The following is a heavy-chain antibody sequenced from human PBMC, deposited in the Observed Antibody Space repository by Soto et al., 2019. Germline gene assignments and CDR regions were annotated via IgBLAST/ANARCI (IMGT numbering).Heavy chain of an antibody. D-gene: IGHD5-12*01. CDR3: AREHEPSGYDWDAFDI. CDR1: GYTFTSYG. Sequence: ASVKVSCKASGYTFTSYGISWVRQAPGQGLEWMGWISAYNSNTNYAQKLQGRVTITTDTSTSTAYMELRSLISDDTAVYYCAREHEPSGYDWDAFDIWGQGKMVTLSS. J-gene: IGHJ3*02. CDR2: ISAYNSNT. V-gene: IGHV1-18*01.